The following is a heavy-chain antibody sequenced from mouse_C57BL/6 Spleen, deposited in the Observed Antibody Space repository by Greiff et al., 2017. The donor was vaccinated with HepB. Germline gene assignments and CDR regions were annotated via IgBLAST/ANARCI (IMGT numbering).Heavy chain of an antibody. J-gene: IGHJ3*01. Sequence: QVQLKESGAELVRPGASVTLSCKASGYTFTDYEMHWVKQTPVHGLEWIGAIDPETGGTAYNQKFKGKAILTADKSSSTAYMELRSLTSEDSAVYYCTRPSSGSWFAYWGQGTLVTVSA. CDR1: GYTFTDYE. CDR2: IDPETGGT. CDR3: TRPSSGSWFAY. V-gene: IGHV1-15*01. D-gene: IGHD3-2*02.